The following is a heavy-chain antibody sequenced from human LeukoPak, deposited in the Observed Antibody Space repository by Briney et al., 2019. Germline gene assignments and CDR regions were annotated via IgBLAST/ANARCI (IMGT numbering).Heavy chain of an antibody. CDR3: ARRRDSGSLQHFDY. CDR2: ISGSGGNT. CDR1: GFTFSSYA. D-gene: IGHD1-26*01. J-gene: IGHJ4*02. Sequence: GGSLRLSCAASGFTFSSYAMSWVRQAPGKGLEWVSAISGSGGNTHYADSVRGRFTISRDNSKSTLSLQMNSLRAEDTAVYYCARRRDSGSLQHFDYWGQGTLVTVSS. V-gene: IGHV3-23*01.